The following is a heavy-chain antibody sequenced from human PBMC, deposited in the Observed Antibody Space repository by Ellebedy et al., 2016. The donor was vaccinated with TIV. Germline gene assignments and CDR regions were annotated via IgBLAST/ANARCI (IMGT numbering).Heavy chain of an antibody. V-gene: IGHV4-59*13. J-gene: IGHJ5*02. Sequence: SETLSLXXTVSGDSLKLYYWTWVRHSPGNCLEWIGYAHYIGNTHYNPSLKSRVSMSVDKSKNQYSLHLSSVTTADTAVYYCARGSSTYSSFDTWGQGTLVTVSS. CDR1: GDSLKLYY. CDR2: AHYIGNT. CDR3: ARGSSTYSSFDT. D-gene: IGHD4-11*01.